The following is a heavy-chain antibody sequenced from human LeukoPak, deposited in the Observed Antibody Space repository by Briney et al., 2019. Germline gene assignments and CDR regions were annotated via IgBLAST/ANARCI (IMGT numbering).Heavy chain of an antibody. D-gene: IGHD6-25*01. CDR1: GGSISSGDCY. V-gene: IGHV4-30-4*08. CDR2: IYYSGST. CDR3: ARGFAAADY. J-gene: IGHJ4*02. Sequence: SQTLSLTCTVSGGSISSGDCYWRWIRQPPGKGLEWIGNIYYSGSTYYNPSLKSRLIISVDTSKNQFSLKLSSVTAADTAVYYCARGFAAADYWGLGTLVTVSS.